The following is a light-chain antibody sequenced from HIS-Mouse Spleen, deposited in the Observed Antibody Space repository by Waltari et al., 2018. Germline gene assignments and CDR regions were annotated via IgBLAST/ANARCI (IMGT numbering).Light chain of an antibody. CDR1: ALPKKY. CDR3: YSTDSSGNHRV. Sequence: SYELTQPPSVSVSQGQTARITCPGDALPKKYAYRYQQKSGQAPVLVIYEDSKRPSGIPERFSGSSSGTMATLTISGAQVEDEADYYCYSTDSSGNHRVFGGGTKLTVL. J-gene: IGLJ2*01. V-gene: IGLV3-10*01. CDR2: EDS.